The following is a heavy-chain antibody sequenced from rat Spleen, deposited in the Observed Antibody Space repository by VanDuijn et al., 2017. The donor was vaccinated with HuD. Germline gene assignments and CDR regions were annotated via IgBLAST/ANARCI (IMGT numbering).Heavy chain of an antibody. V-gene: IGHV2-15*01. CDR3: TRGPPRDDGSYYYGYYFDY. D-gene: IGHD1-12*02. CDR2: MWYDGDT. CDR1: GFSLTSYS. J-gene: IGHJ2*01. Sequence: QVQLKESGPGLVQPSETLSLTCTVSGFSLTSYSVSWVRQPSGKGPEWMGRMWYDGDTAYNSALKSRLSISRDTSKSQVFLKMNSLQTEDTAIYFCTRGPPRDDGSYYYGYYFDYWGQGVMVTVSS.